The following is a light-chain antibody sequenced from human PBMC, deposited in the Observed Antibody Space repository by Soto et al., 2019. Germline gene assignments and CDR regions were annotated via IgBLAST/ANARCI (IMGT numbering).Light chain of an antibody. CDR2: GAS. Sequence: DIQMTQSPPSLSASVGDRVTITCRASQGINNYLAWYQHKPGNVPKLLIYGASTLQSGVPSRFSGSGSGTDFTLTISSLQPEDVATSYCQKYYSVPFTFGPGTKVDF. CDR3: QKYYSVPFT. V-gene: IGKV1-27*01. J-gene: IGKJ3*01. CDR1: QGINNY.